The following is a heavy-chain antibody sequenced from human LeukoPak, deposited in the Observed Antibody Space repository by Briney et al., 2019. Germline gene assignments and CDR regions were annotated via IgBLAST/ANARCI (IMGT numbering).Heavy chain of an antibody. D-gene: IGHD3-9*01. J-gene: IGHJ3*01. CDR1: GFTFSRAW. Sequence: GGTLRLSCAASGFTFSRAWINWVRQAPGKGLEWVGHVKMKSDGGTTDYAAPVKGRFTISRDDSKSYLQMNSLKTEDTALYYCTTGYAIDWYGWGQGTMVTVSS. V-gene: IGHV3-15*01. CDR2: VKMKSDGGTT. CDR3: TTGYAIDWYG.